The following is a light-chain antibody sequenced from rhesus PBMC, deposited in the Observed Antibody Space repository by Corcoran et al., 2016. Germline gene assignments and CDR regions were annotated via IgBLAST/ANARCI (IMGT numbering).Light chain of an antibody. CDR2: GVS. J-gene: IGKJ2*01. Sequence: DIVMTQTPLSLPVTPGEPASISCRSSQSLLDSEDGKPYLDWSLQKPGQSPQLRLYGVSNRASGVPDRFSGRGSDTDFTLKISRVAAEDGGVYYCMQGIEFPYSFGQGTKVEIK. CDR1: QSLLDSEDGKPY. CDR3: MQGIEFPYS. V-gene: IGKV2-104*02.